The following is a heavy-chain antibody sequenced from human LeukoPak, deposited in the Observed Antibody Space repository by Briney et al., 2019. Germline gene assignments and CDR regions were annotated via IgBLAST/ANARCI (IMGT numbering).Heavy chain of an antibody. CDR3: AKGAGYEQGSRLEY. CDR2: INWNSGRV. J-gene: IGHJ4*02. D-gene: IGHD5-12*01. CDR1: GFTFSSYA. Sequence: GGSLRLSCAASGFTFSSYAMSWVRQAPGKGLEWVSGINWNSGRVGYADSVKGRFTISRDNAKNSLYLQMNSLRGEDTALYYCAKGAGYEQGSRLEYWGQGALVTVSS. V-gene: IGHV3-9*01.